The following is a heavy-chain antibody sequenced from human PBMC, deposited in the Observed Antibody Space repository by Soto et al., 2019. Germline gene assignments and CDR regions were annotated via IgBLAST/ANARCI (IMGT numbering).Heavy chain of an antibody. CDR2: ISGSGGNT. V-gene: IGHV3-23*01. CDR1: GFTFSTFA. J-gene: IGHJ3*02. D-gene: IGHD4-17*01. CDR3: AREPVTNAFDI. Sequence: EVQLLESGGSLVQPGGSLRLSCAASGFTFSTFAMNWVRQAPGEGLEWVSSISGSGGNTQYADSVKGRVTISRDNSKNTLYLQMNSLRAEDTAVYYCAREPVTNAFDIWGPGTLVTVSS.